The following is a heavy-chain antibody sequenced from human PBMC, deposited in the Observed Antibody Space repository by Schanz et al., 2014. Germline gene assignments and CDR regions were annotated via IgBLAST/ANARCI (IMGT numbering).Heavy chain of an antibody. Sequence: QVQLGQSGSELKKPGASVKVSCKASGYTFTSFAMNWVRQAPGQGLEWMGWINTNNGDPTYAQGFTGRFVFSLDTSVSTAYLQISSLKAEDTAVYYCARGGVVVVTAALNWFDPWGQGTLVTVSS. J-gene: IGHJ5*02. CDR2: INTNNGDP. CDR1: GYTFTSFA. V-gene: IGHV7-4-1*02. D-gene: IGHD2-15*01. CDR3: ARGGVVVVTAALNWFDP.